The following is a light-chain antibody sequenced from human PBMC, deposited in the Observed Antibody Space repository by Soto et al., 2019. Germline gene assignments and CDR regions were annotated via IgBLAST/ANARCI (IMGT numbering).Light chain of an antibody. J-gene: IGLJ2*01. Sequence: QSALTQPASVSGSPGQSITISCTGTSSDVGGYNYVSWYQQHPGKAPKLMIYEVSNRPSGVSHRFSGSKSGNTASLTISGLQAEDEADYYCTSYTSISTVVFGGGTKLTVL. V-gene: IGLV2-14*01. CDR2: EVS. CDR3: TSYTSISTVV. CDR1: SSDVGGYNY.